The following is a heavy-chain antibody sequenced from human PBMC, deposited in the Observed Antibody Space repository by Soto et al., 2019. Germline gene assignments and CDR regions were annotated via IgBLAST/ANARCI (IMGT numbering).Heavy chain of an antibody. J-gene: IGHJ5*02. V-gene: IGHV1-24*01. D-gene: IGHD4-17*01. Sequence: QVQLVQSGAEVKKPGASVKVSCKVSGYTLNEVAMHWVRQAPGKGLEWLGGFDPDEAETIYAQHFQGRVTMTEDTSTDTVYMELSSLISEDPALYFCTTYHGDYNFDHWGQGTLVTVSS. CDR3: TTYHGDYNFDH. CDR2: FDPDEAET. CDR1: GYTLNEVA.